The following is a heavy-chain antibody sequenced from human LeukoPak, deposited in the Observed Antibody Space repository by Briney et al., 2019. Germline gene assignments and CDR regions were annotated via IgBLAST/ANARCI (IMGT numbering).Heavy chain of an antibody. CDR1: GFTFNRYA. J-gene: IGHJ4*02. CDR2: FSGPMETT. V-gene: IGHV3-23*01. CDR3: AKASLGSCTGAKCYHFDN. D-gene: IGHD2-8*02. Sequence: GVSLRRSCAASGFTFNRYAMSRVRHVPGKRLEWVSTFSGPMETTYYAPSVRGRFTMSRDNSKNTLSLQMNSLRAEDTAIYYCAKASLGSCTGAKCYHFDNWGQGTLVTVSP.